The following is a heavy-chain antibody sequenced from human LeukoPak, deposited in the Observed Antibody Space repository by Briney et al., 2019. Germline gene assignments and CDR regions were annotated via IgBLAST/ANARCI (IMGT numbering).Heavy chain of an antibody. D-gene: IGHD3-9*01. J-gene: IGHJ4*02. CDR2: INPNSGGT. CDR3: ARIRVPQLRYFDWLSDY. V-gene: IGHV1-2*02. CDR1: GYTFTGYY. Sequence: ASVKVCCKASGYTFTGYYMHWVRPAPGQGLGWMGWINPNSGGTNYAQKFQGRVTMTRDTSISTAYMELSRLRSDDTAVYYCARIRVPQLRYFDWLSDYWGQGTLVTVSS.